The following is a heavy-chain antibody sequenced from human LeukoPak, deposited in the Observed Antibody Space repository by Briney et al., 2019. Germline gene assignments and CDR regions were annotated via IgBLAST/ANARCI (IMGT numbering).Heavy chain of an antibody. CDR3: AREMASAGAAGDY. J-gene: IGHJ4*02. V-gene: IGHV1-2*02. Sequence: ASVKVSCKASGYTFTGYYMHWVRQASGQGLEWMGWINPNSGGTNYAQKFQGRVTMTRDTSISTAYMELSRLRSDDTAVYYCAREMASAGAAGDYWGQGTLVTVSS. CDR2: INPNSGGT. D-gene: IGHD6-13*01. CDR1: GYTFTGYY.